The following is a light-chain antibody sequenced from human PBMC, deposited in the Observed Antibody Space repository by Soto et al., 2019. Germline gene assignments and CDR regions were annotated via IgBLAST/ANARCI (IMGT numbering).Light chain of an antibody. Sequence: VLTQSPATLSLSPGERATLSCRASQSVSSQLAWYQQKPGQAPRLFIYDASKRATGVPGRFSGSGSGTDFTLTIGSLEPDDVAVYYCQQRSSWPTFGQGTRVEIK. J-gene: IGKJ1*01. V-gene: IGKV3-11*01. CDR3: QQRSSWPT. CDR2: DAS. CDR1: QSVSSQ.